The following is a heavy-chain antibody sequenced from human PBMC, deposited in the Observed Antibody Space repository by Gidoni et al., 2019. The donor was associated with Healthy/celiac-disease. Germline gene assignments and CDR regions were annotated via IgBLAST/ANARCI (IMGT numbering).Heavy chain of an antibody. D-gene: IGHD2-15*01. J-gene: IGHJ5*02. Sequence: EVQLLESGGGLVQPGGSLRLSCAASGFTFSSYAMSWVRQAPGKGLEWVSAISGSGGSTYYADSVKARFTISRDNSKNTLYLQMNSLRAEDTAVYYCAKGSHIVVVVAATSWNWFDPWGQGTLVTVSS. CDR1: GFTFSSYA. V-gene: IGHV3-23*01. CDR3: AKGSHIVVVVAATSWNWFDP. CDR2: ISGSGGST.